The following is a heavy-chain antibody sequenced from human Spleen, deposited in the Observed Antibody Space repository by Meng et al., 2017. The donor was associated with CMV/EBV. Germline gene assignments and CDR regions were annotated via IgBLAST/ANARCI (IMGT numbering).Heavy chain of an antibody. J-gene: IGHJ6*02. CDR1: GFTFSDYY. CDR3: ARDAGGMDV. V-gene: IGHV3-11*04. CDR2: INTLSSTI. D-gene: IGHD6-13*01. Sequence: GGSLRLSCAVSGFTFSDYYMNWIRQAPGKGLQWVSYINTLSSTIYYADSVKGRFTISRDNAKNSLYLQMNSLRAEDTAVYYCARDAGGMDVWGQGTTVTVSS.